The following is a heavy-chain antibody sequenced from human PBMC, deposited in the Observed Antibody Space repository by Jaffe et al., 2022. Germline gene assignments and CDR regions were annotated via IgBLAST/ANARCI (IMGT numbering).Heavy chain of an antibody. CDR1: GFTFSSYS. CDR2: ISSSSSYI. J-gene: IGHJ6*03. CDR3: ARDGSSSFYYYYYYMDV. V-gene: IGHV3-21*01. Sequence: EVQLVESGGGLVKPGGSLRLSCAASGFTFSSYSMNWVRQAPGKGLEWVSSISSSSSYIYYADSVKGRFTISRDNAKNSLYLQMNSLRAEDTAVYYCARDGSSSFYYYYYYMDVWGKGTTVTVSS. D-gene: IGHD6-6*01.